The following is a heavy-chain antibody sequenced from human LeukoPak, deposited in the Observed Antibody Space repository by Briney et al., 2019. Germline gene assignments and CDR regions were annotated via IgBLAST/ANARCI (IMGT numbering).Heavy chain of an antibody. CDR1: EGTFSSYA. D-gene: IGHD2-2*01. CDR2: IIPIFGTA. V-gene: IGHV1-69*01. Sequence: PVKVSCKASEGTFSSYAISWVRQAPGQGLEWMGGIIPIFGTANYAQKFQGRVTITADESTSTAYMELSSLRSEDTAVYYCARGQDIVVVPAALDYWGQGTLVTVSS. CDR3: ARGQDIVVVPAALDY. J-gene: IGHJ4*02.